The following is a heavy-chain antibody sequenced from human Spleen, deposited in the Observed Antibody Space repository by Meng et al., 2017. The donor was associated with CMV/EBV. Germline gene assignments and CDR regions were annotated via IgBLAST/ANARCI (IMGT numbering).Heavy chain of an antibody. CDR1: GGSFSGYY. J-gene: IGHJ4*02. CDR3: ARGRIAAAGFFDY. Sequence: QVQLQPWVAGLLKPSDTLSLTCAGYGGSFSGYYWSWIRQPPGKGLEWIGEINHSGSTNYNPSLKSRVTISVDTSKNQFSLKLSSVTAADTAVYYCARGRIAAAGFFDYWGQGTLVTVSS. CDR2: INHSGST. D-gene: IGHD6-13*01. V-gene: IGHV4-34*01.